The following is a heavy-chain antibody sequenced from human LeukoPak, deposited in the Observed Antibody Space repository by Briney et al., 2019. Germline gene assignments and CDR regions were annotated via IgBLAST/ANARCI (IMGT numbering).Heavy chain of an antibody. CDR2: ISAYNGNT. CDR3: ARVYYDFWSGYEYDAFDI. CDR1: GYTFTSYG. D-gene: IGHD3-3*01. V-gene: IGHV1-18*01. J-gene: IGHJ3*02. Sequence: ASVKVSCKASGYTFTSYGISWVRQAPGQGLEWMGWISAYNGNTNYAQKLQGRVTMTRDTSTSTAYMELRGLRSDDTAVYYCARVYYDFWSGYEYDAFDIWGQGTMVTVSS.